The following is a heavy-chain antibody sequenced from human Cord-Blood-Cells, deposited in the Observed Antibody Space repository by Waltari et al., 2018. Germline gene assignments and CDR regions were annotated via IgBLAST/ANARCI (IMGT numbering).Heavy chain of an antibody. Sequence: EVPLAASGGGLVQTGGTLILSCAASGSACSRYKMKWVRNAGGKGLEWVSYISSSGSTIYYADSVKGRFTISRDNAKNALYLQMNSLRAEDTAVYYCAREGCSSTSCYEDAFDIWGQGTMVTVSS. CDR3: AREGCSSTSCYEDAFDI. J-gene: IGHJ3*02. V-gene: IGHV3-48*03. D-gene: IGHD2-2*01. CDR2: ISSSGSTI. CDR1: GSACSRYK.